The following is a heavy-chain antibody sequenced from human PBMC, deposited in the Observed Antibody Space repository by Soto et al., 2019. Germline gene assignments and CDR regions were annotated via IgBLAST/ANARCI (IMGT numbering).Heavy chain of an antibody. Sequence: GESLKISCKGSGYSFAGYWITWVRQMPGKGLERMGRIDPSDSQTYYSPSFRGNFTIPADKSITTVFLQWSSLRASDTAMYYCARQIYDSDSGPNFQYYFDSWGQGTLVTVSS. V-gene: IGHV5-10-1*01. CDR3: ARQIYDSDSGPNFQYYFDS. J-gene: IGHJ4*02. CDR2: IDPSDSQT. CDR1: GYSFAGYW. D-gene: IGHD3-22*01.